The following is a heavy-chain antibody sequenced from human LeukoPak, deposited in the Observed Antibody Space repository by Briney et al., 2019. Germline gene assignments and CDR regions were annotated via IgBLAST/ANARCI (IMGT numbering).Heavy chain of an antibody. J-gene: IGHJ4*02. V-gene: IGHV3-48*01. D-gene: IGHD4-17*01. CDR2: ISSSSSTI. CDR3: ARDRSDYGDYD. Sequence: PGGSLRLSCAASGFTFSSYSMNWVRQAPGKGLEWVSYISSSSSTIYYADSVKGRFTISRDNAKNSLYLQMNSLRAEDTAVYYCARDRSDYGDYDWGQGTLVTVSS. CDR1: GFTFSSYS.